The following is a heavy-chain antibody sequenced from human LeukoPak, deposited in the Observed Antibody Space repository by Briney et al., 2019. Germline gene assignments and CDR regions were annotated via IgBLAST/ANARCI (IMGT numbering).Heavy chain of an antibody. J-gene: IGHJ6*03. CDR3: ARDSVWFGEVGPNYYYYYYMDV. Sequence: HPGGSLRLSCAASGFIFSSYSMNWVRQAPGKGLEWVSYISSSSSTIYYADSVKGRFTISRDNAKNSLYLQMNSLRAEDTAVYYCARDSVWFGEVGPNYYYYYYMDVWGKGTTVTVSS. D-gene: IGHD3-10*01. V-gene: IGHV3-48*01. CDR2: ISSSSSTI. CDR1: GFIFSSYS.